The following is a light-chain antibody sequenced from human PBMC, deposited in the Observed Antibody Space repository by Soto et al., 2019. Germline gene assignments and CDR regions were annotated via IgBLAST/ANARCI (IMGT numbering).Light chain of an antibody. CDR1: QSVSNNY. CDR2: GAS. V-gene: IGKV3-20*01. Sequence: EIVMTHSPATLSVSPGERATLSCRASQSVSNNYLAWYQQKPGQAPRLLIYGASSRATGIPDRFSGSGSGTDFTLTISRLEPEDFAVYYCHQYSSSTKTFGQGTKVDIK. CDR3: HQYSSSTKT. J-gene: IGKJ1*01.